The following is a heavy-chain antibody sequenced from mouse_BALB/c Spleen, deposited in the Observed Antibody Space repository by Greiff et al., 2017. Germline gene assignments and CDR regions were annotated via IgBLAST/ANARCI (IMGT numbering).Heavy chain of an antibody. J-gene: IGHJ4*01. CDR1: GYSFTGYY. Sequence: VQLQQSGPELVKPGASVKISCKASGYSFTGYYMHWVKQSHVKSLEWIGRINPYNGATSYNQNFKDKASLTVDKSSSTAYMELHSLTSEDSAVYYCARRDGNYGGFYAMDYWGQGTSVTVSA. CDR3: ARRDGNYGGFYAMDY. D-gene: IGHD2-1*01. CDR2: INPYNGAT. V-gene: IGHV1-31*01.